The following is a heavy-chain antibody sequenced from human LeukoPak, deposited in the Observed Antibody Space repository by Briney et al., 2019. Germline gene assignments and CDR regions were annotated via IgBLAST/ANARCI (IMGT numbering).Heavy chain of an antibody. V-gene: IGHV3-23*01. CDR1: GFTFSNYA. J-gene: IGHJ3*01. D-gene: IGHD1-26*01. Sequence: HAGGSLRLSCVASGFTFSNYAMSWVRQAPGKGLEWVSTFTGGRSGATYYADSVKGRFTISTDNSKNTLYLQMHSLRVEDTAVYSCARALVGPTSQDAFDVWGQGTVVTVSS. CDR2: FTGGRSGAT. CDR3: ARALVGPTSQDAFDV.